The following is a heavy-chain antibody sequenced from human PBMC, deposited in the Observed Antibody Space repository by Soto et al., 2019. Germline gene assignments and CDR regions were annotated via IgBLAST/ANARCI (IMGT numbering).Heavy chain of an antibody. J-gene: IGHJ4*02. CDR3: ARRHGGTFDS. Sequence: QVQLQESGPGLVKPSETLSLTCTVSGGSISSYYWSWIRQPPGKGLEWIGYIYYSGSTNYNPSLTCRVTISVDTSKYQFSLKLSSVTAADTAVYYCARRHGGTFDSWGQGTLVTVSS. D-gene: IGHD2-15*01. CDR2: IYYSGST. V-gene: IGHV4-59*08. CDR1: GGSISSYY.